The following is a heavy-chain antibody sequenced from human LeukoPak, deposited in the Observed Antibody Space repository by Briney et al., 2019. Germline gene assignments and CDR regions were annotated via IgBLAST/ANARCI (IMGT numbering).Heavy chain of an antibody. D-gene: IGHD1-1*01. Sequence: GSLRLSCAASGFTFSSYAMSWVRQAPGKGLEWVSVISGSGGGTYYADSVKGRFTISRDNSKNTLYLQMNSLRAEDTAVYYCAKDEGTGYWYFDLWGRGTLVTVSS. J-gene: IGHJ2*01. CDR1: GFTFSSYA. CDR3: AKDEGTGYWYFDL. CDR2: ISGSGGGT. V-gene: IGHV3-23*01.